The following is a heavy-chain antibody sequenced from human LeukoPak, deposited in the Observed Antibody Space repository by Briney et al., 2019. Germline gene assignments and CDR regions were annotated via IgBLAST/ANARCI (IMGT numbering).Heavy chain of an antibody. CDR1: GFTFSSYA. D-gene: IGHD6-13*01. CDR2: ISGSGGST. CDR3: AKAAAGTIRTGDFQH. V-gene: IGHV3-23*01. Sequence: GGSLRLSCAASGFTFSSYATSWVRQAPGKGLEWVSAISGSGGSTYYADSVKGRFTISRDNAKNSLYLQMNSLRAEDTALYYCAKAAAGTIRTGDFQHWGQGTLVTVSS. J-gene: IGHJ1*01.